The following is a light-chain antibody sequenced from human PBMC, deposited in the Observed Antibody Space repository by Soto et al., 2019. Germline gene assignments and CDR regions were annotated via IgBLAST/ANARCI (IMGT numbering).Light chain of an antibody. J-gene: IGKJ1*01. V-gene: IGKV3-11*01. Sequence: ENELTQSRGTRSLSPLDRDTISCRASQSVSVNLAWYQQKPRQAPRLLIYDASNRATGIPARFSGSGSGTDFTLTISSLEPEDFAVYYCQQRSNWPPTFGQGTKVDI. CDR3: QQRSNWPPT. CDR2: DAS. CDR1: QSVSVN.